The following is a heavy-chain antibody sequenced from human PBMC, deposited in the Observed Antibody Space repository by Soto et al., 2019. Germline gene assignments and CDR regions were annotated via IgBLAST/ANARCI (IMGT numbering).Heavy chain of an antibody. J-gene: IGHJ4*02. V-gene: IGHV3-33*01. Sequence: HPGGSLRLSCAASGFTFDTYGIHWVRQAPGKGLEWVAVTWNDGSNEDYADSVKGRFTISRDNSKNTLYLQMNSLRAEDTAVYYCVRDAWGVVSAGYFDYWGQGTLVTVSS. D-gene: IGHD2-2*01. CDR1: GFTFDTYG. CDR2: TWNDGSNE. CDR3: VRDAWGVVSAGYFDY.